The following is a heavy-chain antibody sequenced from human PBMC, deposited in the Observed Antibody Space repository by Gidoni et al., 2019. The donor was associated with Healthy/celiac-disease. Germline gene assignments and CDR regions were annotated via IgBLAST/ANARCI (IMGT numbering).Heavy chain of an antibody. Sequence: QVQLQESGPGLVKPSQTLSLTCTVSGGSISSGDYYWSWIRPPPGKGLEWIGYIYYSGSTYYNPSLKSRVTISVDTSKNQFSLKLSSVTAADTAVYYCARVETIFGVVPGMDVWGQGTTVTVSS. J-gene: IGHJ6*02. V-gene: IGHV4-30-4*01. D-gene: IGHD3-3*01. CDR3: ARVETIFGVVPGMDV. CDR2: IYYSGST. CDR1: GGSISSGDYY.